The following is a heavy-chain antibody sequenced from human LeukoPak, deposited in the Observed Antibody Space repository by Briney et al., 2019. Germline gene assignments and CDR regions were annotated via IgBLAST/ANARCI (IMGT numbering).Heavy chain of an antibody. Sequence: GASVKVSCKTSGYSFTDYAITWVRQVRGQGLQWVGWMNPNSGNTGYAQKFQGRVTMTRNTSISTAYMELSSLRSEDTAVYYCARGTYYYDILTGTDAFDIWGQGTMVTVSS. CDR2: MNPNSGNT. CDR1: GYSFTDYA. V-gene: IGHV1-8*01. J-gene: IGHJ3*02. CDR3: ARGTYYYDILTGTDAFDI. D-gene: IGHD3-9*01.